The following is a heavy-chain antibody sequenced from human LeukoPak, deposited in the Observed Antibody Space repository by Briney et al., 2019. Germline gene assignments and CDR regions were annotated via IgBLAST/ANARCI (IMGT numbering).Heavy chain of an antibody. D-gene: IGHD1-26*01. V-gene: IGHV3-23*01. Sequence: PGGSLRLSCAASGFTFSSYGMSWVRQAPGKGLEWVSGISGSGGSTYYADSVKGRFTISRDNTKNTLYLQMNSLRAEDTAVYYCARESIVGATRQYYFDSWGQGTLVTVSS. CDR2: ISGSGGST. CDR3: ARESIVGATRQYYFDS. CDR1: GFTFSSYG. J-gene: IGHJ4*02.